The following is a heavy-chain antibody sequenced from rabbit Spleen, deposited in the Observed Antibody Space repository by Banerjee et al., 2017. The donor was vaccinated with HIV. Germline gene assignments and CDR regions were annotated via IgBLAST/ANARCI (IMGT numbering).Heavy chain of an antibody. V-gene: IGHV1S45*01. J-gene: IGHJ6*01. Sequence: EESGGDLVKPEGSLTLTCTASGLSLSSSYWICWVRQTPGKGLEWIACIYAGSSGNTYYASWAKGRFTISRTSSTTVTLQMTSLTAADTATYFCARFYAGYGDFGYAAMWGPGTLVTVS. D-gene: IGHD7-1*01. CDR3: ARFYAGYGDFGYAAM. CDR2: IYAGSSGNT. CDR1: GLSLSSSYW.